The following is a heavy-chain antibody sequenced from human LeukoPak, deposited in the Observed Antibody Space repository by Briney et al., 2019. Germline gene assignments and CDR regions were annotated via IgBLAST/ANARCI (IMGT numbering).Heavy chain of an antibody. Sequence: PGGSLRLSCAASGFTFSSYAMSWVRQAPGKGLEGVSAISGSGGSTYYADSVKGRFTISRDNSKNTLYLQMNSLRAEDTAVYYCAKEFFDGDYVNWFDLWGQGTLVTVSS. D-gene: IGHD4-17*01. V-gene: IGHV3-23*01. CDR1: GFTFSSYA. CDR2: ISGSGGST. J-gene: IGHJ5*02. CDR3: AKEFFDGDYVNWFDL.